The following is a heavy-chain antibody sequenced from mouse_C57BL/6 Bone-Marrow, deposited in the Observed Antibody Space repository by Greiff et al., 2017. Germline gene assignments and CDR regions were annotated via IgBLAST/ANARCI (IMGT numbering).Heavy chain of an antibody. V-gene: IGHV1-69*01. CDR1: GYTFTSYW. Sequence: QVQLQQPGAELVMPGASVKLSCKASGYTFTSYWMHWVKQRPGQGLEWIGEIDPSDSYTNYNQKFKGKSTLTVDKSSSTAYMQLSSLTSEDSAVCYCARNGYYGSSWYFDVWGTGTTVTVSS. J-gene: IGHJ1*03. CDR3: ARNGYYGSSWYFDV. CDR2: IDPSDSYT. D-gene: IGHD1-1*01.